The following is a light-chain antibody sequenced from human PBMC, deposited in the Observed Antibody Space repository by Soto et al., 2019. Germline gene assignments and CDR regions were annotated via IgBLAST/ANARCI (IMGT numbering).Light chain of an antibody. Sequence: QSVLTQPASVSGSPRQSITISCTGTSSDVGYDNYVSWFQQHPGKAPKLMIYEVSRRPSGVSNRFSGSKSANTASLTISGLQADDEAEYYCTSHTASSTWVFGGGTQLTVL. CDR3: TSHTASSTWV. J-gene: IGLJ3*02. CDR1: SSDVGYDNY. CDR2: EVS. V-gene: IGLV2-14*01.